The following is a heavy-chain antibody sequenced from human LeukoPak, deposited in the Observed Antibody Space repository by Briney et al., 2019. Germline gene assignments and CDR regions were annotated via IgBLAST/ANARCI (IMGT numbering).Heavy chain of an antibody. Sequence: SETLSLTCTVSGASISNYYWTWIRQPPGKGLEWIGYYYYGGSTEYNPSLKSRVTISVDTFNNQFSLKLSSVTAADTAVYYCASRYGSGSYGFDFWGQGTLVTVSS. D-gene: IGHD3-10*01. V-gene: IGHV4-59*01. CDR3: ASRYGSGSYGFDF. J-gene: IGHJ4*02. CDR2: YYYGGST. CDR1: GASISNYY.